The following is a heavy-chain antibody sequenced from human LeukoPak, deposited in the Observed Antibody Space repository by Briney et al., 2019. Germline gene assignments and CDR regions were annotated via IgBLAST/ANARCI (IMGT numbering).Heavy chain of an antibody. Sequence: GGSLRLSCAASGFTVSSNYMSWVRQAPGKGLEWVSVIYSGGSTYYADSVKGRFTISRDNSKNTLYLQMNSLRAEDTAVYYCARRSSSSYYYYGMDVWGQGTTVTVSS. V-gene: IGHV3-53*01. J-gene: IGHJ6*02. CDR1: GFTVSSNY. D-gene: IGHD6-6*01. CDR3: ARRSSSSYYYYGMDV. CDR2: IYSGGST.